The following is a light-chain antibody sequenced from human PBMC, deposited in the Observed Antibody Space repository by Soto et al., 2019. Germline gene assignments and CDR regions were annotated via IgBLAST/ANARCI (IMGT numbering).Light chain of an antibody. CDR1: QSVSSSY. CDR3: QQYGRSSLT. CDR2: GAS. J-gene: IGKJ4*01. V-gene: IGKV3-20*01. Sequence: ENVLTPSPGTLSCLPGQEATFSCRPSQSVSSSYLAWYQQKPGQAPRLLIYGASNKATGIPDRFSGSGSGTDFTLTISRLEPEDFAVYYCQQYGRSSLTFGGGTKVDIK.